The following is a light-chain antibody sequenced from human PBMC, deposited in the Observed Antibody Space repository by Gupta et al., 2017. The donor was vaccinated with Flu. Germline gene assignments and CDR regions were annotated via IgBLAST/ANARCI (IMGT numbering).Light chain of an antibody. CDR3: QQYNIWPPWT. V-gene: IGKV3-15*01. CDR1: RSVSSN. J-gene: IGKJ1*01. Sequence: AILSVSPGERATLSCRASRSVSSNLAWYQQKPGQAPRLLIHGASTRATGIPARFSGSGSETEFTLTISGLQSEDFAVYYCQQYNIWPPWTFG. CDR2: GAS.